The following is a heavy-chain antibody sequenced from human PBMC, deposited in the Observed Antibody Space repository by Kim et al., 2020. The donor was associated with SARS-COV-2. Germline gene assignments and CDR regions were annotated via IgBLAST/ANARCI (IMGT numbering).Heavy chain of an antibody. J-gene: IGHJ4*02. CDR3: ARDGDLTDSSTYYGEY. V-gene: IGHV3-21*01. Sequence: SRRGRFTISRDNAKNSLYLQMNSLRAEDTAVYYCARDGDLTDSSTYYGEYWGQGTLVTVSS. D-gene: IGHD3-22*01.